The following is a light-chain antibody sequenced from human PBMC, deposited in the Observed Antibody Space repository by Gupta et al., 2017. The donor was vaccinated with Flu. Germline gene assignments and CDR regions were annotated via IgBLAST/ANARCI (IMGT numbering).Light chain of an antibody. V-gene: IGLV1-44*01. CDR2: GNN. CDR3: ATWDDSLNGWV. CDR1: SSNIGSNS. Sequence: QSVLTQPPSASGTPGQRVTISCSGSSSNIGSNSVNWYQQVPGTAPNLLIYGNNQRPSGVPDRLSGSKSGTSASLAISGLQSEDEAYYDCATWDDSLNGWVFGGGTKLTVL. J-gene: IGLJ3*02.